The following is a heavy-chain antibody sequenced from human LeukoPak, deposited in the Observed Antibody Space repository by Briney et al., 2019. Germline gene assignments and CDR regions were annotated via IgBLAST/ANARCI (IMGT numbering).Heavy chain of an antibody. CDR1: GGSISSYY. Sequence: SETLSLTCTVSGGSISSYYWSWIRQPPGKGLEWIGYIYYSGSTNYNPPLKSRVTISVDTSKNQFSLKLSSVTAADTAVYYCARDSLRGNQIWGQGTLVTVSS. J-gene: IGHJ4*02. CDR2: IYYSGST. V-gene: IGHV4-59*01. D-gene: IGHD2/OR15-2a*01. CDR3: ARDSLRGNQI.